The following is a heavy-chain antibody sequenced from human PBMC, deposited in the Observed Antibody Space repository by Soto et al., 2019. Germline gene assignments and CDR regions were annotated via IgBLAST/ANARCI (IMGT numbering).Heavy chain of an antibody. CDR1: GGTFSSYA. CDR3: ARERARALYYYYYYGMDV. Sequence: SVKVSCKASGGTFSSYAVSWVRQAPGQGLEWMGGIIPIFGTANYAQKFQGRVTITADESTSTAYMELSSLRSEDTAVYYCARERARALYYYYYYGMDVWGQGTTVTVSS. D-gene: IGHD6-6*01. CDR2: IIPIFGTA. J-gene: IGHJ6*02. V-gene: IGHV1-69*13.